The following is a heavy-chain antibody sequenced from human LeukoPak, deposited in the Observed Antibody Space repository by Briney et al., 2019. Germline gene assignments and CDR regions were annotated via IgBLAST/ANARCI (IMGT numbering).Heavy chain of an antibody. V-gene: IGHV3-30-3*01. CDR2: ISYDGSNK. Sequence: GRSLRLSCAASGFTFSSYAMPWVRQAPGKGLEWVAVISYDGSNKYYADSVKGRFTISRDNAKNSLYLQMNSLRAEDTAVYYCARALTDSTKIGAFDIWGQGTMVTVSS. D-gene: IGHD3-22*01. CDR1: GFTFSSYA. CDR3: ARALTDSTKIGAFDI. J-gene: IGHJ3*02.